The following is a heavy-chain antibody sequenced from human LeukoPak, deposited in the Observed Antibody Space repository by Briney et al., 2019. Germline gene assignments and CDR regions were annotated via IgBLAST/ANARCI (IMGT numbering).Heavy chain of an antibody. CDR2: IIPIFGTA. CDR1: GGTFSSFA. D-gene: IGHD3-22*01. Sequence: SVKVSCKASGGTFSSFAISWVRQAPGQGLEWMGGIIPIFGTANYAQKFQGRVTITADESTSTAYMELSSLRSEDTAVYYCARVNYYDSSGYYYAAFDIWGQGTMVTVSS. J-gene: IGHJ3*02. V-gene: IGHV1-69*13. CDR3: ARVNYYDSSGYYYAAFDI.